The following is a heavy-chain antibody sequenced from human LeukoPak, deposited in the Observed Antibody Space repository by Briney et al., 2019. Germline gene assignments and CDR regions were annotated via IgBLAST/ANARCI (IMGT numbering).Heavy chain of an antibody. V-gene: IGHV3-30*18. D-gene: IGHD5-12*01. CDR1: GFTFSSYG. CDR3: AKGGVSSGMDV. CDR2: ISYDGSNK. J-gene: IGHJ6*02. Sequence: TGRSLRLSCAASGFTFSSYGMHWVRQAPGKGLEWVAVISYDGSNKYYADSVKGRFTISRDDSKNTLYLQMNSLRAEDTAVYYCAKGGVSSGMDVWGQGTTVTVSS.